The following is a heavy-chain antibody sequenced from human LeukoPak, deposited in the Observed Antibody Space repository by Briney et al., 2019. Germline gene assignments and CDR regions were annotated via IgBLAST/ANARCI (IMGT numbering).Heavy chain of an antibody. D-gene: IGHD6-13*01. CDR3: ARVRGAAAGTGYYYYMDV. CDR2: ISAYNGNT. CDR1: GYTFTGYY. Sequence: ASVKVSCKASGYTFTGYYMHWVRQAPGQGLEWMGWISAYNGNTNYAQKLQGRVTMTTDTSTSTAYMELRSLRSDDTAVYYCARVRGAAAGTGYYYYMDVWGKGTTVTVSS. V-gene: IGHV1-18*04. J-gene: IGHJ6*03.